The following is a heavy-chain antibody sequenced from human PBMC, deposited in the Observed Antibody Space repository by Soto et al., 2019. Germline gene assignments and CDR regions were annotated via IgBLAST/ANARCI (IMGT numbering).Heavy chain of an antibody. D-gene: IGHD1-7*01. Sequence: PSETLSLTCTVSGLSITNNYWSWIRQPPGKGLEWIGYIYYTGSTNYNPSLKSRVTMSVDTSKNQFSLNLASLTAADTAIYYCARANWYSEVWGQGTLVTCSS. CDR2: IYYTGST. CDR1: GLSITNNY. CDR3: ARANWYSEV. J-gene: IGHJ4*02. V-gene: IGHV4-59*13.